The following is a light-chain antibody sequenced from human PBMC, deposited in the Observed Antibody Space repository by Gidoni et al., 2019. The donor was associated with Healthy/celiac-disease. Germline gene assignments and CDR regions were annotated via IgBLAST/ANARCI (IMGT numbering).Light chain of an antibody. CDR3: CSYAGSYTWV. J-gene: IGLJ3*02. CDR1: SSDVGGYNY. Sequence: QSALTQPRSVSRSPGPSVTISCTGTSSDVGGYNYVSWYQPDPGKAPKLMIYDVSKRPSGVPDRFSGSKSGNTASLTSSGLQAEDEADYYCCSYAGSYTWVFGGGTKLTVL. CDR2: DVS. V-gene: IGLV2-11*01.